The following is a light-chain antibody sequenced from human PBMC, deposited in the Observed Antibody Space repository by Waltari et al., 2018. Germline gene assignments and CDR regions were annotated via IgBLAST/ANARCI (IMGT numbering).Light chain of an antibody. CDR1: QSMSSW. CDR3: QQYNSYGVT. V-gene: IGKV1-5*03. Sequence: TCRASQSMSSWLAWYQHKPGKAPKFLIYKASSLQSGVPSRFSGSGSGTEFTLTISSLHPDDFATYYCQQYNSYGVTFGQGTKVEIK. J-gene: IGKJ1*01. CDR2: KAS.